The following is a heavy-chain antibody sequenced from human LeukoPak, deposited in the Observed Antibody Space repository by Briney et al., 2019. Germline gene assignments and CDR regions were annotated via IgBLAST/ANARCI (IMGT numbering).Heavy chain of an antibody. J-gene: IGHJ6*02. CDR1: GFTVSSNY. D-gene: IGHD6-19*01. CDR3: ARDQGAVADYYYGVDV. V-gene: IGHV3-53*01. CDR2: IYSGGST. Sequence: GGSLRLSCAASGFTVSSNYMSRVRQAPGKGLEWVSVIYSGGSTYYADSVKGRFTISRDNSKNTLYLQMNSLRAEDTAVYYCARDQGAVADYYYGVDVWGQGTTVTVSS.